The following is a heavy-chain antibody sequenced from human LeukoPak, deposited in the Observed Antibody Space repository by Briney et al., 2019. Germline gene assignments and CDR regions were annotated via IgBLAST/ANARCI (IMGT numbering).Heavy chain of an antibody. J-gene: IGHJ5*02. CDR3: ARHGPISPPGLRWFDP. D-gene: IGHD2/OR15-2a*01. Sequence: SETLSLTCTVSGGSINNYYWSWIRQSPGKGLEWIGYFYNSGSKYYNPSLKSRVTISVDMSKNRFSLKLSSVTAADTAVYYCARHGPISPPGLRWFDPWGQGALVTVSS. CDR1: GGSINNYY. CDR2: FYNSGSK. V-gene: IGHV4-4*08.